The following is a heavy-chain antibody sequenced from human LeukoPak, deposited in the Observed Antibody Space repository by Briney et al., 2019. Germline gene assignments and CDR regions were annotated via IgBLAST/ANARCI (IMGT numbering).Heavy chain of an antibody. Sequence: GGSLRLSCAASGFTFSSYAMSWVRQAPGKGLEWVSAISGSGGSTYYADSVKGRLTISRDNSKNTLYLQMNSLRAEDTAVYYCAKEITGYYYDSSGYFDYWGQGTLVTVSS. J-gene: IGHJ4*02. V-gene: IGHV3-23*01. CDR1: GFTFSSYA. D-gene: IGHD3-22*01. CDR3: AKEITGYYYDSSGYFDY. CDR2: ISGSGGST.